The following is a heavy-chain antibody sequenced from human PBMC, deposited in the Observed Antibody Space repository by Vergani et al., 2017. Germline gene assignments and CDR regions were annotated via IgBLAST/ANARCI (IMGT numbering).Heavy chain of an antibody. Sequence: QVQLQQWGAGLLKPSETLSLTCAVYGGSFSGYYWSWIRQPPGKGLEWIGEINHSGSTNYNPSLKSRVTISVDTSKNQFSLKLSSVTAADTAVYYCARGYCTNSICRGKVDSWGQGTLVTVSS. CDR3: ARGYCTNSICRGKVDS. D-gene: IGHD2-8*01. J-gene: IGHJ4*02. V-gene: IGHV4-34*01. CDR2: INHSGST. CDR1: GGSFSGYY.